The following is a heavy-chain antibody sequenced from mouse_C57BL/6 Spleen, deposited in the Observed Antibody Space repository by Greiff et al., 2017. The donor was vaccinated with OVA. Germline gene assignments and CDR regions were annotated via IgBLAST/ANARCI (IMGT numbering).Heavy chain of an antibody. CDR2: IDPSDSYT. CDR3: ARAITTVVAPDAMDY. J-gene: IGHJ4*01. CDR1: GYTFTSYW. V-gene: IGHV1-59*01. D-gene: IGHD1-1*01. Sequence: QVQLQQPGAELVRPGTSVKLSCKASGYTFTSYWMHWVKQRPGQGLEWIGVIDPSDSYTNYNQKFKGKATLTVDTSSSTAYMQLSSLTSEDSAVYYCARAITTVVAPDAMDYWGQGTSVTVSS.